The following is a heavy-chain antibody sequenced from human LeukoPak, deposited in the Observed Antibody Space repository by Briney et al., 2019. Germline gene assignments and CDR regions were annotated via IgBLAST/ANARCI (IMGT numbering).Heavy chain of an antibody. V-gene: IGHV1-18*01. D-gene: IGHD3-3*01. CDR1: GYTFTSYG. J-gene: IGHJ5*02. CDR2: ISAYNGNT. Sequence: VPSVKVSCKASGYTFTSYGISWVRQAPGQGLEWMGWISAYNGNTNYAQKLQGRVTMTTDTSTRTAYMELRSLRSDDTAVYYCARGLEWLTRRHTWFDPWGQGTLVTVSS. CDR3: ARGLEWLTRRHTWFDP.